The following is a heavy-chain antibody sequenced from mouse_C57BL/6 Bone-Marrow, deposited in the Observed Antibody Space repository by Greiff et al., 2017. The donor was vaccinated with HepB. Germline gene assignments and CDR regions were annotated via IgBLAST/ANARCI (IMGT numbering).Heavy chain of an antibody. CDR3: ARRGSYPFAY. CDR1: GYTFTSYW. D-gene: IGHD2-12*01. CDR2: IDPSDSYT. J-gene: IGHJ3*01. Sequence: QVQLQQSGAELVMPGASVKLSCKASGYTFTSYWMHWVKQRPGQGLEWIGEIDPSDSYTNYNQKFKGKSTLTVDKSSSTAYMQLSSLTSEDSAVYYCARRGSYPFAYWGQGTLVTVSA. V-gene: IGHV1-69*01.